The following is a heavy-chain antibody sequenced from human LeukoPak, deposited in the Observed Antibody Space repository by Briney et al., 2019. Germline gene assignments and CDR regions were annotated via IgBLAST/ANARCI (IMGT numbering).Heavy chain of an antibody. CDR3: AKNGDRGAYCSGGSCYPYYYYNMDV. J-gene: IGHJ6*03. V-gene: IGHV3-23*01. D-gene: IGHD2-15*01. CDR1: GFTFSSFG. Sequence: GGSLRLSCAASGFTFSSFGMSWVRQAPGKGLEWVSAISSTGGTAYYADSVKGRFTTSRDNSKNTLYLQMNSLRAEDTAIYYCAKNGDRGAYCSGGSCYPYYYYNMDVWGKGTTVTISS. CDR2: ISSTGGTA.